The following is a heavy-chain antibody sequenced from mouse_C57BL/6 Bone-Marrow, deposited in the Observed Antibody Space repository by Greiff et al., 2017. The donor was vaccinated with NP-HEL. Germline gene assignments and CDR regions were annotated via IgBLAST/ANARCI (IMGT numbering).Heavy chain of an antibody. Sequence: EVKLMESGPGLVKPSQSLSLTCSVTGYSITSGYYWNWIRQFPGNKLEWMGYISYDGSNNYNPSLKNRISITRDTSKNQFFLKLNSVTTEDTATYYCARDPPIYWGQGTTLTVSS. CDR3: ARDPPIY. D-gene: IGHD6-5*01. CDR2: ISYDGSN. CDR1: GYSITSGYY. V-gene: IGHV3-6*01. J-gene: IGHJ2*01.